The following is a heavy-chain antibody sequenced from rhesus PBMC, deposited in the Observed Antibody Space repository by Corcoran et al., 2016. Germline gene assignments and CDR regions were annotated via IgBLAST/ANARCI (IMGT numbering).Heavy chain of an antibody. CDR1: GDPIRGNW. CDR3: ATQVNYRNEF. D-gene: IGHD1-32*01. J-gene: IGHJ4*01. Sequence: QVQLQESGTGGVKPSETLSLTCGVSGDPIRGNWWTWIPWPPGKGLEWIGQINGDSGAAYYSPYLRSRLTISKDASGKKFSLRLNSVTAADSAVYYCATQVNYRNEFWGQGVLVTVSS. CDR2: INGDSGAA. V-gene: IGHV4-80*01.